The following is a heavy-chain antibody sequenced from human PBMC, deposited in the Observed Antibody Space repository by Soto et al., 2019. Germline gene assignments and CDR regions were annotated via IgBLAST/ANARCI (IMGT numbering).Heavy chain of an antibody. CDR1: GYTFTSYA. D-gene: IGHD3-10*01. Sequence: AASVKVSCKASGYTFTSYAIHWVRQAPGQRLEGMGWISADNGNTKYSQKLQGRVTMTTDTSTSTAYMELRSLRSDDTAVYYCARDGYYGSGSYYHNNWFDPWGQGTLVTVSS. J-gene: IGHJ5*02. V-gene: IGHV1-3*01. CDR3: ARDGYYGSGSYYHNNWFDP. CDR2: ISADNGNT.